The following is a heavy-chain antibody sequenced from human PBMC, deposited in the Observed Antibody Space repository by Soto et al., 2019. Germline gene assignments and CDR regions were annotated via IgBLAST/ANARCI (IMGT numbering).Heavy chain of an antibody. CDR1: GGSISGSSYY. V-gene: IGHV4-39*01. CDR3: ARHLGDHGYEDYYGMDV. CDR2: IYYSGNR. D-gene: IGHD4-17*01. Sequence: PSETLSLTCTVSGGSISGSSYYWDWIRQPPGKGLEWIGSIYYSGNRYYSPSLKSRVTMSVDTSKNQFSLKLSSVTATDTAVYYCARHLGDHGYEDYYGMDVWGLGTTVTVSS. J-gene: IGHJ6*02.